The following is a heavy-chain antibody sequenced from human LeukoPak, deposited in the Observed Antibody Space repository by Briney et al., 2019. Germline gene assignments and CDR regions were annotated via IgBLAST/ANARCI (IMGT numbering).Heavy chain of an antibody. CDR2: ISSSSSYI. V-gene: IGHV3-21*01. CDR3: ARDTTHTMIVMEPFDY. Sequence: GGSLRPSCAASGFTFSSYSMNWVRQAPGKGLEWVSSISSSSSYIYYADSVKGRFTISRDNAKNSLYLQMNSLRAEDTAVYYCARDTTHTMIVMEPFDYWGQGTLVTVSS. CDR1: GFTFSSYS. J-gene: IGHJ4*02. D-gene: IGHD3-22*01.